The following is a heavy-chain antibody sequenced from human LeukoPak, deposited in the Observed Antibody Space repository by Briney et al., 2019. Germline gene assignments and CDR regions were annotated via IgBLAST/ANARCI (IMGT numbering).Heavy chain of an antibody. V-gene: IGHV4-59*01. Sequence: PSETLSRTCTVSDGSISSYYWSWIRQPPGKGLEWIGYISYSGSTSYNPSLKSRVTISVDTSKNQFSLNLRSVTAADTAVYYCARDRTSGGSIDDWGQGTLVTVSS. CDR1: DGSISSYY. CDR2: ISYSGST. D-gene: IGHD2-15*01. J-gene: IGHJ4*02. CDR3: ARDRTSGGSIDD.